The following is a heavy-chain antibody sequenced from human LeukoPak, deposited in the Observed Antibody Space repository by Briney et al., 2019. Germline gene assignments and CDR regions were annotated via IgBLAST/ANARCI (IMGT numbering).Heavy chain of an antibody. CDR1: GFTFSSYG. J-gene: IGHJ5*02. V-gene: IGHV3-30*02. CDR2: IRYDGSNK. Sequence: GGSLRLSCAASGFTFSSYGMHWVRQAPGKGLEWVAFIRYDGSNKYYADSVKGRFTISRDNSKNTLYLQMNSLRAEDTAVYYCAKDPYGDYGDRWFDPWGQGTLVTVSS. D-gene: IGHD4-17*01. CDR3: AKDPYGDYGDRWFDP.